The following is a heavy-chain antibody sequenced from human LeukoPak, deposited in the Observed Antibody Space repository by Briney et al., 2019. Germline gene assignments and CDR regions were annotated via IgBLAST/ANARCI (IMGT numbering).Heavy chain of an antibody. D-gene: IGHD4-11*01. J-gene: IGHJ4*02. CDR1: GGSFSGYY. CDR3: ARSRRTTLDY. CDR2: INHSGST. Sequence: SETLSLTCAVYGGSFSGYYWSWIRQPPGKGLEWIGEINHSGSTNYNPSLKSRVTISVDTSKNQFSLKLSSVTAADTAVYYCARSRRTTLDYWGQGTLVTVSS. V-gene: IGHV4-34*01.